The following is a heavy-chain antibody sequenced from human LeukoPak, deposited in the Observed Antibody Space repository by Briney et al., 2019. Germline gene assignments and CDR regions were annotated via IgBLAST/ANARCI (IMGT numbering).Heavy chain of an antibody. CDR2: IIPIFGTA. D-gene: IGHD5-24*01. CDR1: GGTFSSYA. CDR3: ARDRYAVEMATISPFDY. Sequence: SVRVSCKASGGTFSSYAISWVRQAPGQGLEWMGGIIPIFGTANYAQKFQGRVTITADESTSTAYMELSSLRSEDTAVYYCARDRYAVEMATISPFDYWGQGTLVTVSS. V-gene: IGHV1-69*01. J-gene: IGHJ4*02.